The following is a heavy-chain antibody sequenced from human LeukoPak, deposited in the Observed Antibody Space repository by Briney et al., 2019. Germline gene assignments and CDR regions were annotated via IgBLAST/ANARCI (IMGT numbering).Heavy chain of an antibody. Sequence: GESLKISCKGSGYSFTSYWIGWVRQMPGKGLEWMGIVYPGDSDTRYSPSFQGQVTISADKSISTAYLQWSSLKASDTAMYYCARQSGGGSSWPNWFDPWGQGTLVTVSS. CDR2: VYPGDSDT. V-gene: IGHV5-51*01. D-gene: IGHD6-13*01. CDR3: ARQSGGGSSWPNWFDP. J-gene: IGHJ5*02. CDR1: GYSFTSYW.